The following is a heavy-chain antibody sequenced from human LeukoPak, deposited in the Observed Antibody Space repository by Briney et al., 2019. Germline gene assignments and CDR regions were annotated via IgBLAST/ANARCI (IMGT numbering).Heavy chain of an antibody. Sequence: PGGSLRLSCAASGFTFSNYWMYWVRQAPGKGLVWVSQIKSDGNITNYADSVKGRFTISRDNAKKSLYLQMNSLRAEDTAVYYCARPLSGTTDFDYWGQGTLVTVSS. CDR3: ARPLSGTTDFDY. CDR2: IKSDGNIT. D-gene: IGHD1-20*01. CDR1: GFTFSNYW. J-gene: IGHJ4*02. V-gene: IGHV3-74*01.